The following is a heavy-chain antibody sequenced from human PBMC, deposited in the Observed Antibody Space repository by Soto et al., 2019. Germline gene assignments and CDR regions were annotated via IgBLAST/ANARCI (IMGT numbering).Heavy chain of an antibody. V-gene: IGHV3-30-3*01. CDR2: ISYDGSNK. J-gene: IGHJ4*02. CDR3: ARDRHDGLDY. CDR1: GFTFSSYA. Sequence: GGSLRLSCAASGFTFSSYAMHWVRQAPGKGLEWAAVISYDGSNKYYADSVKGRFTISRDNSKNTLYLQMNSLRAEDTAVYYCARDRHDGLDYWGQGTLVTVSS.